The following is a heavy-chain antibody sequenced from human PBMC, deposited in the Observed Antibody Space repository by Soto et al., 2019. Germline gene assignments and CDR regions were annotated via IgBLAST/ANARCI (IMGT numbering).Heavy chain of an antibody. CDR3: ARGGNRYSNVASGVGGFDF. D-gene: IGHD5-12*01. CDR2: VYHTGAT. V-gene: IGHV4-59*01. CDR1: GASIISSY. J-gene: IGHJ4*02. Sequence: SETLSLTCTVSGASIISSYWSWMRQSPERGLEWIAYVYHTGATNYNPSLKSRVTISLDTSKGQFSLNLTSLTTADTAVYFCARGGNRYSNVASGVGGFDFWGQGSLVTVSS.